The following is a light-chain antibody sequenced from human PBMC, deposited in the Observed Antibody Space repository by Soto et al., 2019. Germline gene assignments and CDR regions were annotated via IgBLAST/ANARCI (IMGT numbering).Light chain of an antibody. CDR3: HQRNK. CDR1: QFLSSY. Sequence: EVVLTQSPATLSLDPGERATLSCRASQFLSSYLAWYQQKPGQPPRLLIYDTSNRATGIPARFSGSRSGTDFTLTISSLEPEDFGVYFCHQRNKFGQGTLLEIK. V-gene: IGKV3-11*01. J-gene: IGKJ5*01. CDR2: DTS.